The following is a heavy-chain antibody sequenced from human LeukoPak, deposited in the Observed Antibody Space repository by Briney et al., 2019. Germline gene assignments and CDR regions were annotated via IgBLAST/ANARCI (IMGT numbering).Heavy chain of an antibody. J-gene: IGHJ4*02. CDR2: ISYSGST. V-gene: IGHV4-39*01. CDR3: ARRYCSGGSCYYFDY. Sequence: SETLSLTCTVSGGSITSSSYYWGWIRQPPGKGLEWIGSISYSGSTFYNPSLKSRVTISVDTSKNQFSLKLSSVTAADTAVYYCARRYCSGGSCYYFDYWGQGTLVTVSS. CDR1: GGSITSSSYY. D-gene: IGHD2-15*01.